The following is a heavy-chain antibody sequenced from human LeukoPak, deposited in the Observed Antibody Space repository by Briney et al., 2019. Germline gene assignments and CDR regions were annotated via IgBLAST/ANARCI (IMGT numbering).Heavy chain of an antibody. J-gene: IGHJ4*02. CDR1: GGSISSRSYY. Sequence: PSETLSLTCTVSGGSISSRSYYWGWIRQPPGKGLEWIGSIYYSGSSYYNPSLKSRVTISVDTSKNQFSLKLSSVTAADTAVYYCARLSGVFDEYDYWGQGTLVTVSS. V-gene: IGHV4-39*01. CDR3: ARLSGVFDEYDY. CDR2: IYYSGSS. D-gene: IGHD2/OR15-2a*01.